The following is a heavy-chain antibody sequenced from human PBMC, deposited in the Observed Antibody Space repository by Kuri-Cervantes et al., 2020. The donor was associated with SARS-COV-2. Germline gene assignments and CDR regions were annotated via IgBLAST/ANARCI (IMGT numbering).Heavy chain of an antibody. CDR2: IYQSGGT. V-gene: IGHV4-30-2*01. Sequence: LSCEVPGGSISSGGYSWAWIRQPPGKGLEWIGYIYQSGGTYYNPSLKSRVIISVDRSKNQFSLKLESVTAADTAVYYCGRGGDYDYSSGYSQYVQHWGQGTQVTVSS. CDR1: GGSISSGGYS. CDR3: GRGGDYDYSSGYSQYVQH. D-gene: IGHD3-3*01. J-gene: IGHJ1*01.